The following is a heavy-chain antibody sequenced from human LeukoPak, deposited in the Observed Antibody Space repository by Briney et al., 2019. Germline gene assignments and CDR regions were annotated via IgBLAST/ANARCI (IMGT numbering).Heavy chain of an antibody. Sequence: GGSLRLSCAASGFTLSSNYMSWVRQAPGKGLEWGSVIYSGGSTYYADSVKSRFTISKDNSKNTLYPQMNSLRPEDTAVYYCARAYTYYYDSSGFDYWGQGTLVTVSS. D-gene: IGHD3-22*01. J-gene: IGHJ4*02. CDR2: IYSGGST. V-gene: IGHV3-66*01. CDR1: GFTLSSNY. CDR3: ARAYTYYYDSSGFDY.